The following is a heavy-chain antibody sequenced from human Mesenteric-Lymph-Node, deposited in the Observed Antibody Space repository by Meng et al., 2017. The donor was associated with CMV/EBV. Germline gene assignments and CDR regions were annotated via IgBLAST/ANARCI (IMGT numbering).Heavy chain of an antibody. D-gene: IGHD3-10*01. V-gene: IGHV1-46*01. Sequence: SNTAGYSFASYYIRGGRQAPGRGVGWMGIIDPSGGSQSYEQKYRSRVTMTRDTSTTAVYMEVSSLTSKDTAVYYGARDPRGSGSFDFWGQGTLVTVSS. CDR3: ARDPRGSGSFDF. J-gene: IGHJ4*02. CDR2: IDPSGGSQ. CDR1: GYSFASYY.